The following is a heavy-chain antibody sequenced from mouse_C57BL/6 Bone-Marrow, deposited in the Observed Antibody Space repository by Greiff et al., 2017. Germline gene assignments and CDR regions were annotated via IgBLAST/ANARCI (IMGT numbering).Heavy chain of an antibody. J-gene: IGHJ4*01. CDR3: ARSRGGLRHYYAMDY. D-gene: IGHD2-4*01. CDR2: IYPGSGNT. V-gene: IGHV1-76*01. Sequence: QVHVKQPGAELVRPGASVKLSCKASGYTFTDYYINWVKQRPGQGLEWIARIYPGSGNTYYNEKFKGKATLTAEKSSSTAYMQLSSLTSEDSAVYFCARSRGGLRHYYAMDYWGQGTSVTVSS. CDR1: GYTFTDYY.